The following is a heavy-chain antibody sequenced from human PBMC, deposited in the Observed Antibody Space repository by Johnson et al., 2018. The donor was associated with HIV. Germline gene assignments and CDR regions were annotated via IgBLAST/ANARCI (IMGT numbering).Heavy chain of an antibody. CDR2: ISNDGSNK. D-gene: IGHD4-17*01. J-gene: IGHJ3*02. CDR3: VKEGTTVTTFLVYHI. CDR1: GFTFSSYW. V-gene: IGHV3-30*18. Sequence: QVQLVESGGGLVQPGGSLRLSCAASGFTFSSYWMSWVRQAPGKGLEWVASISNDGSNKFYADSVKGRFTISSDNSRNTLDLQMSSLRPADTAVYYCVKEGTTVTTFLVYHIWGQGTRVTVSS.